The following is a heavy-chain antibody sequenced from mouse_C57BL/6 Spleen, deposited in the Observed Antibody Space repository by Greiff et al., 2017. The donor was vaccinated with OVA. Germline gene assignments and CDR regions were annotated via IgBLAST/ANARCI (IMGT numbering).Heavy chain of an antibody. CDR2: INPSSGYT. CDR3: ARQDSTVVAPGFAY. V-gene: IGHV1-7*01. CDR1: GYTFTSYW. J-gene: IGHJ3*01. D-gene: IGHD1-1*01. Sequence: QVQLKQPGAELVKPGASVKLSCKASGYTFTSYWMHWVKQRPGQGLEWIGYINPSSGYTKYNQKFKDKATLTADKSSSTAYMQLSSLTYEDSAVYYCARQDSTVVAPGFAYWGQGTLVTVSA.